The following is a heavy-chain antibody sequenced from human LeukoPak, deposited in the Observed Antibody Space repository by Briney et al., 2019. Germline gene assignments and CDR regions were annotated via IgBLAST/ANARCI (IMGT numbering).Heavy chain of an antibody. J-gene: IGHJ4*02. D-gene: IGHD6-19*01. CDR2: ISAYNGNT. CDR3: ARVSSIRSGWYSPYYFDY. V-gene: IGHV1-18*04. Sequence: GASVKVSCKASGYTFTSYGISWVRQAPGQGLEWMGWISAYNGNTNYAQKLQGRVTMTTDTSTSTAYMELRSLRSDDTAVYYCARVSSIRSGWYSPYYFDYGGQGTLVTVSS. CDR1: GYTFTSYG.